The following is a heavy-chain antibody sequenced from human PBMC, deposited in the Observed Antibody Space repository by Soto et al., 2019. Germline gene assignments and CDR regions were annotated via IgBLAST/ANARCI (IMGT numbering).Heavy chain of an antibody. D-gene: IGHD3-22*01. CDR1: GGTFSNYA. CDR3: ARDWTYYGSSTYFHAFDI. Sequence: QVQLVQSGAEVKKPGSSVKVSCKASGGTFSNYAISWVRQAPGQGLEWMGGIIPIFDTANYAQKFQGRVTSTADESTKTAYMEMSSLRAEDTALYYCARDWTYYGSSTYFHAFDIWGQGTMVTVSS. V-gene: IGHV1-69*12. CDR2: IIPIFDTA. J-gene: IGHJ3*02.